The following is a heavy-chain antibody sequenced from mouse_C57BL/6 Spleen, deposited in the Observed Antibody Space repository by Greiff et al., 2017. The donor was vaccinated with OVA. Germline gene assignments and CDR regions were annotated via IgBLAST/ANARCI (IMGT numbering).Heavy chain of an antibody. CDR2: IDPSDSYT. D-gene: IGHD2-1*01. CDR1: GYTFTSYW. J-gene: IGHJ1*03. Sequence: VQLQQPGAELVMPGASVKLSCKASGYTFTSYWMHWVKQRPGQGLEWIGEIDPSDSYTNYNQKFKGKSTLTVDKSSSTAYMQLSSLTSEDSAVYYCARRYGNYGYFDVWGTGTTVTVSS. CDR3: ARRYGNYGYFDV. V-gene: IGHV1-69*01.